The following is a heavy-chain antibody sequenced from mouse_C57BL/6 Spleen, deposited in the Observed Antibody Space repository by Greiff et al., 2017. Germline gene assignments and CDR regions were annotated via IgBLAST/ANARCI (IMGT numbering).Heavy chain of an antibody. Sequence: QVQLQQSGAELVRPGTSVKVSCKASGYAFTNYLIEWVKQRPGQGLEWIGVINPGSGGTNYNEKFKGKATLTADKSSSTAYMQLSSLTSEDSAVYFCAYHYYGSSSLFDYWGQGTTLTVSS. V-gene: IGHV1-54*01. J-gene: IGHJ2*01. CDR2: INPGSGGT. CDR3: AYHYYGSSSLFDY. CDR1: GYAFTNYL. D-gene: IGHD1-1*01.